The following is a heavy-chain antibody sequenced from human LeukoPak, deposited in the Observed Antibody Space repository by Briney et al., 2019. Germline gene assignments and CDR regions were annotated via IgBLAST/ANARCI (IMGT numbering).Heavy chain of an antibody. J-gene: IGHJ5*02. CDR1: GGSFSGYY. CDR2: INHSGST. CDR3: ARAIRITMVRGVIITSRIGNWFDP. Sequence: SETLSLTCAVYGGSFSGYYWSWIRQPPGKGLEWIGEINHSGSTNYNPSLKSRVTISVDTSKNQFSLKLSSATAADTAVYYCARAIRITMVRGVIITSRIGNWFDPWGQGTLVTISS. D-gene: IGHD3-10*01. V-gene: IGHV4-34*01.